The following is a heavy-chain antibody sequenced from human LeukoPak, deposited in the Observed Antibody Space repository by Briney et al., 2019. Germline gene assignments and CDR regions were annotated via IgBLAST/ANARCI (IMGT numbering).Heavy chain of an antibody. CDR1: GWTFFDYW. J-gene: IGHJ3*02. CDR3: ARDPGNAFDI. D-gene: IGHD1-26*01. V-gene: IGHV3-7*01. Sequence: GGALRLSCVACGWTFFDYWMSGVRQAPGMGLEWVANIETDGDQKNYVDSVKGRFTISRDNDRNSLYLQMRSLRVEDTAVYYCARDPGNAFDIWGQGTMVTVSS. CDR2: IETDGDQK.